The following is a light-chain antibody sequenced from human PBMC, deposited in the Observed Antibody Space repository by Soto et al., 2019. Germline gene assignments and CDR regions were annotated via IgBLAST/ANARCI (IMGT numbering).Light chain of an antibody. CDR3: QQYYSYPPT. V-gene: IGKV1-8*01. CDR1: QGISSY. Sequence: AIRMTQSPSSFSASTGDRVTITCRASQGISSYLAWYQQKPGKAPKLLIYAASTLQSGVPSRFSGSGSGTDFTLTISCLQSEDFANYYCQQYYSYPPTFGGGTQVEIK. J-gene: IGKJ4*01. CDR2: AAS.